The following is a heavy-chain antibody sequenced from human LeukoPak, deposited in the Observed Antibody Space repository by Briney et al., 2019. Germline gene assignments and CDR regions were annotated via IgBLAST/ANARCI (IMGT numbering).Heavy chain of an antibody. CDR2: IYYSGST. D-gene: IGHD3-22*01. V-gene: IGHV4-30-4*08. Sequence: SETLSLTCTVSGGSISSGDYYWSWIRQPPGKGLEWIGYIYYSGSTYYNPSLKSRVTISVDTSKNQLSLKLSSVTAADTAVYYCARAATTYYYDSSGYSWGQGALVTVSS. CDR3: ARAATTYYYDSSGYS. J-gene: IGHJ4*02. CDR1: GGSISSGDYY.